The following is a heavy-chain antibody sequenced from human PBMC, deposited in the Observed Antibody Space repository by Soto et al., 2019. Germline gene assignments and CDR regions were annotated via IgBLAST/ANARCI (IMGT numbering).Heavy chain of an antibody. CDR1: GYTFTSYD. V-gene: IGHV1-8*01. CDR2: MNPNSGNT. J-gene: IGHJ6*03. CDR3: ARGARTNYWNYYYYMDV. D-gene: IGHD1-1*01. Sequence: ASVKVSCKASGYTFTSYDINWVRQATGQGLEWMGWMNPNSGNTGYAQKFQGRVTMTRNTSISTAYMELSSLRSEDTAVYYCARGARTNYWNYYYYMDVSGKGTTVTVSS.